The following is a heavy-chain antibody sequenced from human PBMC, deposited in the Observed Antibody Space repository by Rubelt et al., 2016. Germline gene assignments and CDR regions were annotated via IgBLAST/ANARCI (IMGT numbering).Heavy chain of an antibody. V-gene: IGHV4-38-2*02. D-gene: IGHD2-2*01. Sequence: QVQLLESGPGQVKPSETLALTCTVSGYSISSGYYWGWIRQSPGTELEWIGNVHHSGRPYYNPSRSRPFTTTVDTPNHPFFLSLNSVTAADTGVYYCASVQVVPAAIGDDAFDIWGQGTMVTVSS. CDR1: GYSISSGYY. CDR3: ASVQVVPAAIGDDAFDI. CDR2: VHHSGRP. J-gene: IGHJ3*02.